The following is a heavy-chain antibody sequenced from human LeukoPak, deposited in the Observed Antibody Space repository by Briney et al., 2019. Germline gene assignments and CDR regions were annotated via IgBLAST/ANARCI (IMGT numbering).Heavy chain of an antibody. CDR3: ARQPSVTDTGTIIDY. V-gene: IGHV5-51*01. CDR2: FDPDDSET. Sequence: GESLKISCQASGYSLTNFWIGWVRQMPGKGLEWMGLFDPDDSETRYSPSFQGQVIISVDNSVNTAYLQWSSLKSSDTAIYYCARQPSVTDTGTIIDYWGQGTLVTVSS. J-gene: IGHJ4*02. CDR1: GYSLTNFW. D-gene: IGHD1-1*01.